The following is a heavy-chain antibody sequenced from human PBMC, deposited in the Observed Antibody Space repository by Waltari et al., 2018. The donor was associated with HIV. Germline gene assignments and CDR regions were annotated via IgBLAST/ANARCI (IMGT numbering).Heavy chain of an antibody. CDR2: ITYGRRNK. Sequence: QVQLVESGGGVVQPGRPLRLSCAASGFTFSRYAMHWVRQAPGRWMGLVAVITYGRRNKFSADSVKCRFTISRDNSKNSLYLQMKSIRVEDTAVYYLARDPHYCSSTSCSYYFDYWAQGTRVTV. J-gene: IGHJ4*02. CDR3: ARDPHYCSSTSCSYYFDY. V-gene: IGHV3-30*04. D-gene: IGHD2-2*01. CDR1: GFTFSRYA.